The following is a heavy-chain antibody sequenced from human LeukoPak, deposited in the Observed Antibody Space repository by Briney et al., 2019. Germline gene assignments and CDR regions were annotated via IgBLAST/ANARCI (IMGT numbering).Heavy chain of an antibody. CDR2: IWYDGSNK. CDR3: AKDLLTDYGGNSIFDY. Sequence: GGSLRLSCAASGFTFSSYGMHWVRQAPGKGLEWVAVIWYDGSNKYYADSVKGRFTISRDNAKNSLYLQMNSLRAEDTALYYCAKDLLTDYGGNSIFDYWGQGTLVPSPQ. D-gene: IGHD4-23*01. V-gene: IGHV3-33*03. CDR1: GFTFSSYG. J-gene: IGHJ4*02.